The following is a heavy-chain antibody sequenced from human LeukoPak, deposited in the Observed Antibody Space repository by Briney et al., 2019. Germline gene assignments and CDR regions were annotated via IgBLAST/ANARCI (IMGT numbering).Heavy chain of an antibody. CDR3: AKSEWELLYFDY. J-gene: IGHJ4*02. D-gene: IGHD1-26*01. V-gene: IGHV3-23*01. Sequence: GGSLRLSCAASGFTFSSYAMSWVRQAPGKGLEWVSAISGSGGSTYYADSVKGRFTISRDNSKSTLYLQMNSLRAEDTAVYYCAKSEWELLYFDYWGQGTLVTVSS. CDR1: GFTFSSYA. CDR2: ISGSGGST.